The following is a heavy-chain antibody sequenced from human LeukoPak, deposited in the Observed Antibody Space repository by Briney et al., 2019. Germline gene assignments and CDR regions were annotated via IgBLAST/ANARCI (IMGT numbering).Heavy chain of an antibody. CDR2: ICRDGSVE. CDR1: GFTFSSHG. D-gene: IGHD2-15*01. V-gene: IGHV3-33*06. Sequence: GGSLRLSCAASGFTFSSHGMQWVRQAPGQGLEWVAMICRDGSVEEYADSVKGRFTISRDNSQHTLYLQMNSLRAEDTAVYYCANSCDCWGQGTLVTVSS. J-gene: IGHJ4*02. CDR3: ANSCDC.